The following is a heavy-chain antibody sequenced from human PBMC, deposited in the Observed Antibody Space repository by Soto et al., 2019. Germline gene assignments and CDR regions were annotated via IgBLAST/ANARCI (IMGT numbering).Heavy chain of an antibody. Sequence: QLLESGGGLVQPEGSLRLSCAASAFTFSSYAMGWVRQRPGKGLEWVAVVSIGGSTHYADSVRGRFTISRDNSKNTLSLQMNSLTAEDTAVYFCAKRRGAGGHFDYWGQGALVTVSS. V-gene: IGHV3-23*01. J-gene: IGHJ4*02. D-gene: IGHD2-15*01. CDR1: AFTFSSYA. CDR2: VSIGGST. CDR3: AKRRGAGGHFDY.